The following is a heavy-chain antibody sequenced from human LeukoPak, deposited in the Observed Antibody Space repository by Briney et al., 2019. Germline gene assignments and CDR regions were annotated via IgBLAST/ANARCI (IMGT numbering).Heavy chain of an antibody. V-gene: IGHV3-48*04. CDR3: ARVIGSYGDSAY. CDR1: GFTFSSFS. J-gene: IGHJ4*02. D-gene: IGHD4-17*01. CDR2: ITDSSSST. Sequence: GGSLRLSCAASGFTFSSFSINWVRQAPGQGLEWISYITDSSSSTYYADSVKGRFTISRDNAKNSLYLQMSSLRAEDTAVYYCARVIGSYGDSAYWGQGTLVTVSS.